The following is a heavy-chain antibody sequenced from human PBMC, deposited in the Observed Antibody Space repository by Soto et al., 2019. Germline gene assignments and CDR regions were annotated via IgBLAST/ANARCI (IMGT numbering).Heavy chain of an antibody. V-gene: IGHV4-39*01. CDR3: ARRRGLAEPVDY. CDR1: GDSISSSGDY. D-gene: IGHD6-13*01. Sequence: QLQLQESGPGLVKPSETLSLTCTVSGDSISSSGDYWGWIRQPPGKGLEWIASIYYIGTTYYSPSLKRRVAISVDTSKNQFSLRLSSVTAADTAVYSGARRRGLAEPVDYWGQGALVPVSS. CDR2: IYYIGTT. J-gene: IGHJ4*02.